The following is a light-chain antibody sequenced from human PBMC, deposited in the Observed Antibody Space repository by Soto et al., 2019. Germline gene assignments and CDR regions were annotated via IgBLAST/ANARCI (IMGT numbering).Light chain of an antibody. CDR2: DNN. CDR1: SSNIGNNY. Sequence: VLTQPPSVSAAPGQKVTISCSGSSSNIGNNYVSWYQQLPGTAPKLLIYDNNNRPSGIPDRFSGSRSGTSATLGITGLQTGDEADYFCGTWDSSLSAVVFGGGTKVTVL. V-gene: IGLV1-51*01. CDR3: GTWDSSLSAVV. J-gene: IGLJ2*01.